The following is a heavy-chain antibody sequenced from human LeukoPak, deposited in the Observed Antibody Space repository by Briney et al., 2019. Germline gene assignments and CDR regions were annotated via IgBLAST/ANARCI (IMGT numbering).Heavy chain of an antibody. Sequence: GGSLRLSCAASGFTFSSYGMHWVRQAPGKGLEWVAVIRYDGSNKYYADSVKGRFTITRDNSKNTLYLQMNSLRAEDTAVYYCARRSLGYCSGGSCYVADYWGQGTLVTVSS. J-gene: IGHJ4*02. CDR3: ARRSLGYCSGGSCYVADY. CDR2: IRYDGSNK. D-gene: IGHD2-15*01. CDR1: GFTFSSYG. V-gene: IGHV3-33*01.